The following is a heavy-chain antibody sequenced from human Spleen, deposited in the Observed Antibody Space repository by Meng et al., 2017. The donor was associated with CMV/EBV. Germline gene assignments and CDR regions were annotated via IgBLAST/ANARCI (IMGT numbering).Heavy chain of an antibody. CDR3: ARAEYQRGENNWFDH. J-gene: IGHJ5*02. CDR1: GYTFTGYD. CDR2: VNAESGGT. D-gene: IGHD3-10*01. Sequence: SGYTFTGYDMHWVRQAPGQGLGWMGRVNAESGGTKYAQRFQGRVTITRDTSISTVYMELSSLRSEDTAVYFCARAEYQRGENNWFDHWGQGTLVTVSS. V-gene: IGHV1-2*02.